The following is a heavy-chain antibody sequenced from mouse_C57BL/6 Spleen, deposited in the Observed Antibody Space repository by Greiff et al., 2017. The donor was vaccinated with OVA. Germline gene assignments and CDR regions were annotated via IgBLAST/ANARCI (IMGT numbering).Heavy chain of an antibody. Sequence: QVQLKQPGAELVMPGASVKLSCKASGYTFTSYCMHWVQQRPGQGLEWIGEIDPSDSYTNYTQKFKGKSTLTVDKSSSTAYMQLSSLPSEDSAVYYCARSYYDYGLFAYWGQGTLVTVSA. CDR3: ARSYYDYGLFAY. CDR2: IDPSDSYT. J-gene: IGHJ3*01. D-gene: IGHD2-4*01. V-gene: IGHV1-69*01. CDR1: GYTFTSYC.